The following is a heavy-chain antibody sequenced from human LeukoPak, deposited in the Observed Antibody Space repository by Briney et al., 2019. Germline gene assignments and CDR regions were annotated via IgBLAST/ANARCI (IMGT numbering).Heavy chain of an antibody. D-gene: IGHD6-19*01. CDR3: ATPRSGWSHDAFDI. J-gene: IGHJ3*02. V-gene: IGHV3-23*01. CDR2: ISGTGTST. CDR1: GFTFSGYT. Sequence: PAGGSLRLACAASGFTFSGYTMSWVRQAPGKGLDWVSAISGTGTSTYYADSVKGRFTISRDNSKNTPYLQMNSLRAEDTAVYYCATPRSGWSHDAFDIWGQGTMVTVSS.